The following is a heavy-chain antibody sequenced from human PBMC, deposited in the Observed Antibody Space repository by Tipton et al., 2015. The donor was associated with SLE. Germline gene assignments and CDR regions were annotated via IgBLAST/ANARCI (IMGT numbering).Heavy chain of an antibody. J-gene: IGHJ6*02. V-gene: IGHV3-53*05. CDR1: GFTVGTNY. D-gene: IGHD3-16*01. CDR2: IYSGGST. CDR3: ARALGDHGYNYGMDV. Sequence: SLRLSCAASGFTVGTNYMTWVRQAPGKGLEWVSVIYSGGSTYYADAVKGRFTISRDNSKNTLYLQMNSLRAEDTAVYRCARALGDHGYNYGMDVWGQGTTVSVSS.